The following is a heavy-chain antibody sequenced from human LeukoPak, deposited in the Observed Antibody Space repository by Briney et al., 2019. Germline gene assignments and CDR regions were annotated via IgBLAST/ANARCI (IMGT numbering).Heavy chain of an antibody. CDR3: ARDSIVVVPAALLY. D-gene: IGHD2-2*01. CDR2: ISAYNGNT. CDR1: GYAFTSYG. J-gene: IGHJ4*02. V-gene: IGHV1-18*01. Sequence: ASVKVSCXASGYAFTSYGISWVRQAPGQGLEWMGWISAYNGNTNYAQKLQGRVTMTTDTSTSTAYMELRSLRSDDTAVYYCARDSIVVVPAALLYWGQGTLVTVSS.